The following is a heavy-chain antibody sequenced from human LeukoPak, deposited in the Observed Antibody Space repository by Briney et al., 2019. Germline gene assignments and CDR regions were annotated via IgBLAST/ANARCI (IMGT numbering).Heavy chain of an antibody. Sequence: SETLSLTCAVYGGSFSGYYWSWIRQPPGKGLESIGYIYYSGSTNYNPSLKSRVTISVDTSKNQFSLKLSSVTAADTAVYYCARVNYDSSGSPFDYWGQGTLVTVSS. V-gene: IGHV4-59*01. CDR2: IYYSGST. CDR1: GGSFSGYY. J-gene: IGHJ4*02. D-gene: IGHD3-22*01. CDR3: ARVNYDSSGSPFDY.